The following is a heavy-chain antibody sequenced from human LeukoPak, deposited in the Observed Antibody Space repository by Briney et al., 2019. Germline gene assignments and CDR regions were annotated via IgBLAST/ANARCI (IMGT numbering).Heavy chain of an antibody. CDR2: ISSGGGST. Sequence: AGGSLRLSCAASGFTFSSYAMSWVRQAPGKGLEWVSTISSGGGSTSYADSVRGRFTISRDNSKNTLYLQMNSLRAEDTAIYYCAKGDSSSWGVFDYWGQGTLVTVSS. V-gene: IGHV3-23*01. CDR1: GFTFSSYA. D-gene: IGHD6-13*01. CDR3: AKGDSSSWGVFDY. J-gene: IGHJ4*02.